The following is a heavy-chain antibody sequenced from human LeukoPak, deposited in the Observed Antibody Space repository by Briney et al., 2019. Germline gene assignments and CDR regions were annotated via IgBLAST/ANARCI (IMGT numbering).Heavy chain of an antibody. J-gene: IGHJ3*02. CDR3: TRDGSGNYDGSFDI. D-gene: IGHD3-10*01. CDR1: GFSLRSYE. CDR2: ISRSGGTI. V-gene: IGHV3-48*03. Sequence: GGSLRLSCVVSGFSLRSYEMNWVRQPPGKGLEWVSYISRSGGTIYYADSVKGRFTISRDTAKNSLYLQMNSLRGEDTAVYYCTRDGSGNYDGSFDIWGQGTMVTVSS.